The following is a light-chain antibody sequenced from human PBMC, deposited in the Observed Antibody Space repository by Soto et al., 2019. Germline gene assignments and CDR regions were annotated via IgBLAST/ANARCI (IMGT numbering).Light chain of an antibody. V-gene: IGKV3-15*01. CDR1: QSVVSN. Sequence: EIVMTQFPATLSVSPGERATLYCRASQSVVSNVAWYQHKPGRAPRLLIHGTSTRATGFPDRFSGSGSGTDFTLTITSLQSEDFAVYYCQQYNRWPLTFGQGTKVEVK. CDR3: QQYNRWPLT. CDR2: GTS. J-gene: IGKJ1*01.